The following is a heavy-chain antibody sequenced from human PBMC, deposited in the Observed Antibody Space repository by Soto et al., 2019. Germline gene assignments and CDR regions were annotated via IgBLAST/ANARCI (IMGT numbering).Heavy chain of an antibody. J-gene: IGHJ6*02. CDR2: ISGSGGST. CDR3: AKDKEQLVSSYYYYGMDV. CDR1: GFTFSGYA. D-gene: IGHD6-6*01. Sequence: GGSLSLSCAASGFTFSGYAMSWVRQAPGKGLEWVSAISGSGGSTYYADSVKGRFTISRDNSKNTLYLQMNSLRAEDTAVYYCAKDKEQLVSSYYYYGMDVWGQGTTVTVSS. V-gene: IGHV3-23*01.